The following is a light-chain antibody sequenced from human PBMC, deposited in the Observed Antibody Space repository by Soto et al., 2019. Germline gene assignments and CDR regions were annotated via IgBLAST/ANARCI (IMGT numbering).Light chain of an antibody. J-gene: IGLJ2*01. CDR3: QSYGSSLSGYVV. V-gene: IGLV1-40*01. CDR2: GNS. CDR1: SSNIGAGYD. Sequence: QPVLTQPPSVSGAPGQRVTISCTGSSSNIGAGYDVHWYQQLPGTAPKLLIYGNSNRPSGVPDRFSGSKSGTSASLAITGLQAEDEADYYCQSYGSSLSGYVVFGGGTKVTVL.